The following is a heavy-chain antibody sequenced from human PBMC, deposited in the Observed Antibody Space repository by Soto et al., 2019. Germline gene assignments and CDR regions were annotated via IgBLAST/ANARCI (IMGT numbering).Heavy chain of an antibody. CDR2: ISGGGGST. D-gene: IGHD6-13*01. V-gene: IGHV3-23*01. Sequence: EVQLLESGGGLVQPGGSLRLSCAASGFTFSTFAVTWVRRAQGKGLEWVSTISGGGGSTYYADSVKGRLTISRDNSKNTLYLQMNSLRAEDTAVYYCAKDQGSSWYEIDYWGQGTLVTVSS. J-gene: IGHJ4*02. CDR1: GFTFSTFA. CDR3: AKDQGSSWYEIDY.